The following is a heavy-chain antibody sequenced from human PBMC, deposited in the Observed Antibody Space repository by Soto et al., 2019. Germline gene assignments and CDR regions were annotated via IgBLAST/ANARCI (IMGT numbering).Heavy chain of an antibody. V-gene: IGHV3-21*01. D-gene: IGHD2-2*01. CDR3: ARAGVLLVPANKVWFDS. CDR2: ISSSTSYI. CDR1: GFIFSSST. J-gene: IGHJ5*01. Sequence: GGSLRLSCAASGFIFSSSTMNWVRQAPGKGLEWVSSISSSTSYIYYADSVKGRFTISRDNVEKSLYLQMNNLRAEDTAVYYCARAGVLLVPANKVWFDSWGQGTLVTVSS.